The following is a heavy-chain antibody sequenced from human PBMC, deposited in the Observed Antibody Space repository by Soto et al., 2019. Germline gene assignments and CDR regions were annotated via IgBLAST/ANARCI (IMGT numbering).Heavy chain of an antibody. CDR1: GGSFIDYS. J-gene: IGHJ4*02. CDR2: INHSGSA. CDR3: ARVSDY. Sequence: QVLLQQWGAGRLKPSETLSLTCAVYGGSFIDYSWGWIRQSPGTGLEWIGEINHSGSANYNPSLKSRVTISVDTSKNQFSLKLYSMTGADAAVYYCARVSDYWSQGTLVTVSS. V-gene: IGHV4-34*01.